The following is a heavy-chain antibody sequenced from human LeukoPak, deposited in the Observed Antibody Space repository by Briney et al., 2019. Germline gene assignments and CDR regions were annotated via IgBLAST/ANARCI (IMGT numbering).Heavy chain of an antibody. CDR3: AKDWTYYDDMSGYYPTANFDY. Sequence: GGSLRLSCAASGFTFSSHWMNWVRQAPGKGLEWVAIIKQDGSEKYYVDSVKGRFTISRDNAKNSLYLQMNSLRAEDAAVYYCAKDWTYYDDMSGYYPTANFDYWGQGTLVTVSS. CDR2: IKQDGSEK. CDR1: GFTFSSHW. J-gene: IGHJ4*02. D-gene: IGHD3-22*01. V-gene: IGHV3-7*01.